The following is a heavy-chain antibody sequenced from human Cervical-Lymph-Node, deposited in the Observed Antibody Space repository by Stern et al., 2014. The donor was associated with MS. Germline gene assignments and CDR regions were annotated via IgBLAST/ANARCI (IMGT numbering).Heavy chain of an antibody. J-gene: IGHJ6*02. V-gene: IGHV4-61*02. CDR3: AKAQAIWLGNEYSSYYGMDV. D-gene: IGHD3-10*01. Sequence: QVQLVESGPGLLKPSQTLSLTCTVSRGSISGTNYWSWIRQPAGKGLEWIGHVYTTGTTTYNPSLQSRVAISIDTSKKLISLRLNSVTVADTAVYFCAKAQAIWLGNEYSSYYGMDVWGQGTTVTVSS. CDR2: VYTTGTT. CDR1: RGSISGTNY.